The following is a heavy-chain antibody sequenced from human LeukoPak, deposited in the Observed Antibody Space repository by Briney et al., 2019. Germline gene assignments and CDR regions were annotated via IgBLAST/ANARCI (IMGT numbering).Heavy chain of an antibody. Sequence: PSETLSLTCTVSGGSISSYYWSWIRQPPGKGLEWIGYIYYSGSTNYNPSLKSRVTISVDTSKNQFSLKLSSVTAADTAVYYCAREARYCSGGNCYDKHFYYYYYMDVWGKRTTVTVSS. D-gene: IGHD2-15*01. V-gene: IGHV4-59*01. CDR3: AREARYCSGGNCYDKHFYYYYYMDV. J-gene: IGHJ6*03. CDR2: IYYSGST. CDR1: GGSISSYY.